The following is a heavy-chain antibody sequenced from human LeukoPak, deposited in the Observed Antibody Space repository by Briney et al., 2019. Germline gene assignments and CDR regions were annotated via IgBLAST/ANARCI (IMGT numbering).Heavy chain of an antibody. CDR2: ISYDGSNK. V-gene: IGHV3-30-3*01. D-gene: IGHD3-10*01. CDR1: GFTFSSYA. Sequence: GRSLRLSCAASGFTFSSYAMHWVRQAPGKGLEWVAVISYDGSNKYYADSVKGRFTISRDNSKNTLYLQMNSLRAEDTAVYYCARELVWGVDYYFDYWGQGTLVTVSS. J-gene: IGHJ4*02. CDR3: ARELVWGVDYYFDY.